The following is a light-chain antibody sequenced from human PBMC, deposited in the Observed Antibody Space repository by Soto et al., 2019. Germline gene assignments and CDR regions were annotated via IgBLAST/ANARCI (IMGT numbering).Light chain of an antibody. CDR2: AAS. CDR3: QDYGSSRT. J-gene: IGKJ1*01. V-gene: IGKV3-20*01. CDR1: QSVANSY. Sequence: EVLLTQSPGTLSLSPGERATLSCRASQSVANSYLAWYQQKPGQAPRLLIYAASRRATGIPDRFSGSGSGTDFTLTITRLEPDDFAVYFCQDYGSSRTFGQGTTVDVK.